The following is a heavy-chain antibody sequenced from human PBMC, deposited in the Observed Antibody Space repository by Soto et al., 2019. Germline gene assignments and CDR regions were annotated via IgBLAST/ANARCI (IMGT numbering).Heavy chain of an antibody. CDR2: INPNSGGT. Sequence: ASVKVSCKASGYTFTGYYMHWVRQAPGQGLEWMGWINPNSGGTNYAQKFQGWVTMTRDTSISTAYMELSRLRSDDTAVYYCARDSQNYYDSSGYPLDYWGQGTLVTVSS. CDR3: ARDSQNYYDSSGYPLDY. CDR1: GYTFTGYY. J-gene: IGHJ4*02. D-gene: IGHD3-22*01. V-gene: IGHV1-2*04.